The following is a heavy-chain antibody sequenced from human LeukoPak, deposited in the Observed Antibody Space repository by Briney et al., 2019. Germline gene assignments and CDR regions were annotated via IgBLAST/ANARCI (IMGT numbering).Heavy chain of an antibody. V-gene: IGHV4-59*08. CDR1: GGSIDNYC. J-gene: IGHJ4*02. CDR2: FDNNGIT. Sequence: SETLSLTCTVSGGSIDNYCWSWIRQPPGKGLEWIGFFDNNGITNYNPSLKSRVTISVDTSKNQVSLKLNSVTAADTAVYYCARGLFQWPARIDYWGQGTLVTVSS. CDR3: ARGLFQWPARIDY. D-gene: IGHD6-19*01.